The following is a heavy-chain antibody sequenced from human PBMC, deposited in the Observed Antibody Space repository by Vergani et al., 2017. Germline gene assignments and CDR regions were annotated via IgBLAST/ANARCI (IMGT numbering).Heavy chain of an antibody. V-gene: IGHV3-30*02. D-gene: IGHD3-10*01. J-gene: IGHJ4*02. CDR2: IRYDGSNK. Sequence: QVQLVESGGGVVQPGRSLRLSCAASGFTFSSYAMHWVRQAPGKGLEWVAFIRYDGSNKYYADSVKGRFTISRDNSKNTLYLQMNSLRAEDTAVYYCAKDLYYYGSGSYFDYWGQGTLVTVSS. CDR3: AKDLYYYGSGSYFDY. CDR1: GFTFSSYA.